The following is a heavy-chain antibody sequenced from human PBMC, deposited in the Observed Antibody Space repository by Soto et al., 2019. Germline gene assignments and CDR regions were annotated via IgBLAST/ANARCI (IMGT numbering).Heavy chain of an antibody. D-gene: IGHD3-3*01. J-gene: IGHJ4*02. V-gene: IGHV1-46*01. CDR1: GYTFTSYY. CDR2: INPSGGNT. CDR3: ARSSTSTGYYDFWSGSDDY. Sequence: QVQLVQSGAEVKKPGASVKVSCKASGYTFTSYYMHWVRQAPGQGLEWMGIINPSGGNTNYAQKLQGRVTMTTDTSTSTAYMELRSLRSDDTAVYYCARSSTSTGYYDFWSGSDDYWGQGTLVTVSS.